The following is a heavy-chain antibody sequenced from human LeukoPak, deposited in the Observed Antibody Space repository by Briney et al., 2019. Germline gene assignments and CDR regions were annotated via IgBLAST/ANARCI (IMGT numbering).Heavy chain of an antibody. CDR2: ISFDGSNK. Sequence: GGSLRLSCAASGFAFVSYGMHWVCQAPGKGLEWMAVISFDGSNKYYADSVKGRFTISRDNFKNTLYLQMNSLRAEDTAVYFCAKDPAGTFGSGNYYLFDWGQGTLVTVSS. D-gene: IGHD3-10*01. J-gene: IGHJ4*02. CDR1: GFAFVSYG. V-gene: IGHV3-30*18. CDR3: AKDPAGTFGSGNYYLFD.